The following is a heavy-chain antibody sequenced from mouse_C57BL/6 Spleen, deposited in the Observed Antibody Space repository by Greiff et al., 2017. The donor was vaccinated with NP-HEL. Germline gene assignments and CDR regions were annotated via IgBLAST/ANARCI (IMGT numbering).Heavy chain of an antibody. CDR3: ARSPYYSNYRMDH. V-gene: IGHV1-55*01. CDR1: GYTFTSYW. Sequence: QVQLQQPGAELVKPGASVKMSCKASGYTFTSYWITWVKQRPGQGLEWIGDIYPGSGSTNYNEKFKSKATLTVDTSSSTAYMQLSSLTSEDSAVYYCARSPYYSNYRMDHWGQGTSVTVSS. CDR2: IYPGSGST. J-gene: IGHJ4*01. D-gene: IGHD2-5*01.